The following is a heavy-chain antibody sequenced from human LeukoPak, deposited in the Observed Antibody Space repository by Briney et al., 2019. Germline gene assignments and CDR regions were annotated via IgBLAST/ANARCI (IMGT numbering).Heavy chain of an antibody. CDR2: ISRSGETT. CDR3: AKDMNYFGSGSHPFDH. Sequence: PGGSLRPSCAASGFMFSSYAMNWVRQAPGKGLEGVSSISRSGETTHFADSVKGRFTISRVNSKNTLYLHMNNLRSEDTALYYCAKDMNYFGSGSHPFDHWGQGTPVTVSS. J-gene: IGHJ4*02. D-gene: IGHD3-10*01. V-gene: IGHV3-23*01. CDR1: GFMFSSYA.